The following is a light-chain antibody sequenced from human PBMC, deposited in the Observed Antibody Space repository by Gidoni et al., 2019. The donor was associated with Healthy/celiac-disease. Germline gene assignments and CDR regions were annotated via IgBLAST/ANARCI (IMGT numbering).Light chain of an antibody. Sequence: QSVLTQPPSASGTPGQAVTILCSGSSSNIGSNYVYLDQQHPGKAPKLLISRNNQRPSGVPVRFSGSKSGTSASLAISGLRSEDEAEYYCAAWDDSLSGPVFGTGTKVTGL. J-gene: IGLJ1*01. CDR1: SSNIGSNY. CDR2: RNN. CDR3: AAWDDSLSGPV. V-gene: IGLV1-47*01.